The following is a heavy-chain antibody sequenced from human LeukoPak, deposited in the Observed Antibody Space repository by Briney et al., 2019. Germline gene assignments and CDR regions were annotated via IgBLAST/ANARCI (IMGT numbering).Heavy chain of an antibody. D-gene: IGHD4-23*01. CDR2: SYTSGST. V-gene: IGHV4-4*07. CDR1: GGSISSYY. CDR3: ARYGGKSAWFCDL. J-gene: IGHJ2*01. Sequence: PSETLSLTFTVSGGSISSYYWSWIRQPAGKGLEWIGRSYTSGSTNYNPSLKSRVTISVGKSKNQFPLQLSSATAAGTAVYYCARYGGKSAWFCDLWGRGTLVTVP.